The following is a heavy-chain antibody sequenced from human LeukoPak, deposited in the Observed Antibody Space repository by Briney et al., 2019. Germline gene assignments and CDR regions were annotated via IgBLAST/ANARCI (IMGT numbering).Heavy chain of an antibody. J-gene: IGHJ4*02. CDR1: GFTFDEYG. V-gene: IGHV3-20*04. CDR3: ARAYSSGWYNLGLFDY. D-gene: IGHD6-19*01. Sequence: PGGSLRLSCAASGFTFDEYGMSWVRQAPGKGLEWVSGINWNGGSTGYADSVKGRFTISRDNAKNSLYLQMNSLRAEDTALYYCARAYSSGWYNLGLFDYWGQGTLVTVSS. CDR2: INWNGGST.